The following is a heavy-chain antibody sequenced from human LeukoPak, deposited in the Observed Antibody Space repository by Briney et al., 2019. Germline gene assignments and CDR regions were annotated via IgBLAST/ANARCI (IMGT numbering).Heavy chain of an antibody. CDR2: ISYDGSNK. D-gene: IGHD4-17*01. CDR3: ARDFTVTTSLIYDY. Sequence: PGRSLRLSCAASGFTFSSYAMHWVRQAPGKGLEWAAVISYDGSNKYYADSVKGRFTISRDNSKNTLYLQMNSLRAEDTAVYYCARDFTVTTSLIYDYWGQGTLVTVSS. J-gene: IGHJ4*02. V-gene: IGHV3-30-3*01. CDR1: GFTFSSYA.